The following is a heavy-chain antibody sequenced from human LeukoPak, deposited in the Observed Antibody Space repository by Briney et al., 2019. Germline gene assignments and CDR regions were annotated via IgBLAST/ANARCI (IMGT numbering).Heavy chain of an antibody. CDR3: ARGFQYDILTGYYDY. J-gene: IGHJ4*02. CDR1: GFTFSSYA. CDR2: ISYDGSNK. D-gene: IGHD3-9*01. Sequence: PGRSLRLSCAASGFTFSSYAMHWVRQAPGKGLEWVAVISYDGSNKYYADSVKGRFTISRDNSKNTLYLQMNSLRAEGTAVYYCARGFQYDILTGYYDYWGQGTLVTVSS. V-gene: IGHV3-30*04.